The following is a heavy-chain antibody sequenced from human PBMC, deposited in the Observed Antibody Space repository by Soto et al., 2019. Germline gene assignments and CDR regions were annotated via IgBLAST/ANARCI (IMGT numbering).Heavy chain of an antibody. CDR1: GGTFNNYA. J-gene: IGHJ4*02. D-gene: IGHD5-12*01. V-gene: IGHV1-69*01. CDR3: ARGGVDVVATSAFDY. Sequence: QVQLVQSGAEVKKPGSSVKVSCKASGGTFNNYAISWVRQAPGQELEWMGGIIPIIGTADYAHKFQGRLAISADESTGTTFMELSSLRSEDTALYYCARGGVDVVATSAFDYWGQGTLVTVSS. CDR2: IIPIIGTA.